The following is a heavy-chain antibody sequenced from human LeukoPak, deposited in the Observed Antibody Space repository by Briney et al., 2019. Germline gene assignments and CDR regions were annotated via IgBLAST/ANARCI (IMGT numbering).Heavy chain of an antibody. CDR1: GGSISSYY. CDR3: ARVPEMGPIDY. CDR2: IYYSGGT. Sequence: SETLSLTCTVSGGSISSYYWSWIRQPPGKGLEWIGYIYYSGGTNYNPSLKSRVTISVDTSKNQFSLKLSSVTAADTAVYYCARVPEMGPIDYWGQGTLVTVSS. J-gene: IGHJ4*02. D-gene: IGHD2-8*01. V-gene: IGHV4-59*01.